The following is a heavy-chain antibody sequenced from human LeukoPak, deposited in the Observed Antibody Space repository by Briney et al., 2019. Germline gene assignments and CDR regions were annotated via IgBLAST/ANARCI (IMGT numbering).Heavy chain of an antibody. J-gene: IGHJ4*02. V-gene: IGHV3-33*08. CDR3: ARQRLYYYDSSGSFDY. Sequence: PGGSLRLSCAASGFTFSSYGMHWVRQAPGKGLERVAVIWYDGSNKYYADSVKGRFTISRDNSKNTLYLQMNSLGAEDTAVYYCARQRLYYYDSSGSFDYWGQGTLVTVSS. CDR2: IWYDGSNK. CDR1: GFTFSSYG. D-gene: IGHD3-22*01.